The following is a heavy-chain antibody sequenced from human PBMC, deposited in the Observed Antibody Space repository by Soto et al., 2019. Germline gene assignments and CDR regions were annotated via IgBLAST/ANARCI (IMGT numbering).Heavy chain of an antibody. D-gene: IGHD6-13*01. J-gene: IGHJ4*02. CDR1: GGTFSSYT. CDR2: IIPILGIA. Sequence: QVQLVQSGAEVKKPGSSVKVSCKASGGTFSSYTISWVRQAPGQGLEWMGRIIPILGIANYAQKFQGRVTITADKATSTAYMELSSLRSEDTAVYYCARESIAAAGYFDYWGQGTLVTVSS. V-gene: IGHV1-69*08. CDR3: ARESIAAAGYFDY.